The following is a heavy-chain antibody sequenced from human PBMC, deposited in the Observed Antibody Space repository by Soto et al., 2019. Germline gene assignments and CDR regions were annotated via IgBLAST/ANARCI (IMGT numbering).Heavy chain of an antibody. J-gene: IGHJ5*02. V-gene: IGHV4-38-2*01. CDR2: IYHSGST. Sequence: LSLTCAVSGYSISSGYYWGWIRQPPGKGLEWIGSIYHSGSTYYNPSLKSRVTISVDTSKNQFSLKLSSVTAADTAVYYCARAPRKNWFDPWGQGTLVTVSS. CDR3: ARAPRKNWFDP. CDR1: GYSISSGYY.